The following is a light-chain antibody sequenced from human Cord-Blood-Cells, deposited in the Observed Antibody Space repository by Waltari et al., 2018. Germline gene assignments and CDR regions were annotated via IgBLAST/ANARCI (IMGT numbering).Light chain of an antibody. Sequence: QSALPQPRSVSGPPGQSVTISCTATSSDVGGSNYVSWYQQHPGKAPKLMIYDVSKRPSGVPDRFSGSKSGNTASLTISGLQAEDEADYYCCSYAGSYTYVFGTGTKVTVL. CDR3: CSYAGSYTYV. J-gene: IGLJ1*01. CDR2: DVS. CDR1: SSDVGGSNY. V-gene: IGLV2-11*01.